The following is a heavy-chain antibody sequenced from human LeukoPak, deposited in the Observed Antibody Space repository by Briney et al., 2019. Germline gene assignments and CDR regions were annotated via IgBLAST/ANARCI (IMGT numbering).Heavy chain of an antibody. CDR3: ARQTGAGGFVVVTAIPNWFDP. V-gene: IGHV4-59*08. CDR1: GGSISSYY. CDR2: ISDIGSI. Sequence: SETLSLTCTVSGGSISSYYWSWIRQPPGKGLEWIAYISDIGSINYNPSLKSRVTISLDTSKNQFSLKLSSVTAADTAVYYCARQTGAGGFVVVTAIPNWFDPWGQGTLVTVSS. J-gene: IGHJ5*02. D-gene: IGHD2-21*02.